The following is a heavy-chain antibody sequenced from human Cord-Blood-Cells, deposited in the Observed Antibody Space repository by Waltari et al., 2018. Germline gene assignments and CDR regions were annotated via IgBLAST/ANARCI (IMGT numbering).Heavy chain of an antibody. Sequence: QVQLQESGPGLVKPSQTLSLTCTVSGGSISSGDYYWSWIRQPPGKGLEWIGYIYYSGSTYYKPAREGRVTISVDTSKNQFSRKRSSVTAADTAVYYWARDKPYSSSSRYGMDVWGQGTTVTVSS. D-gene: IGHD6-6*01. J-gene: IGHJ6*02. CDR3: ARDKPYSSSSRYGMDV. CDR2: IYYSGST. V-gene: IGHV4-30-4*08. CDR1: GGSISSGDYY.